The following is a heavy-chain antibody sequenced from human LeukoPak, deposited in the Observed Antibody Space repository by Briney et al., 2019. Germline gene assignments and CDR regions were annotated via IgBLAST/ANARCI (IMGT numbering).Heavy chain of an antibody. D-gene: IGHD1-26*01. V-gene: IGHV1-2*06. Sequence: ASVKVSCKASGYTFTGYYMHWVRQPPGQGLEWMGRINPNSGGTNYAQKFQGRVTMTRDTSISTAYMELSRLRSDDTAAYYCALSGSYYGYYYMDVWGKGTTVTVSS. CDR2: INPNSGGT. CDR1: GYTFTGYY. J-gene: IGHJ6*03. CDR3: ALSGSYYGYYYMDV.